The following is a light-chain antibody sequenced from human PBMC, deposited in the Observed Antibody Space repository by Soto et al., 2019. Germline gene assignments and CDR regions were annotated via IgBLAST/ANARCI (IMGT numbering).Light chain of an antibody. CDR1: QSMSTY. CDR2: SAS. V-gene: IGKV1-39*01. J-gene: IGKJ5*01. Sequence: DIQMTQSPSSLSVSVGDRVTITCRASQSMSTYLNWYQQEPGKAPKLLIYSASSLQSGVPSRFSGSGSGTDFTLTISSLQPEDFATYYCQQSYSTPRTFGQGTRLEIK. CDR3: QQSYSTPRT.